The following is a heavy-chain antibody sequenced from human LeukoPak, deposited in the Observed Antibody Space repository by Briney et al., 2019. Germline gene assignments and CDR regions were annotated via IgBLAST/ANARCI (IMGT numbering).Heavy chain of an antibody. CDR3: ARDYGDYESYMDV. D-gene: IGHD4-17*01. J-gene: IGHJ6*03. CDR1: GGSISSNTYY. Sequence: SETLSLTCTVSGGSISSNTYYWVWIRQPPGKGLEWIGSINYSGNTYYNPSVKSRVTISVDTSKNQFSLKLSSVTAADTAVYYCARDYGDYESYMDVWGKGTTVTISS. V-gene: IGHV4-39*07. CDR2: INYSGNT.